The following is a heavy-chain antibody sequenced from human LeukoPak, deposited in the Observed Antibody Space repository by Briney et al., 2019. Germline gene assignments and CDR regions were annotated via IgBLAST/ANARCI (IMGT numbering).Heavy chain of an antibody. J-gene: IGHJ6*03. V-gene: IGHV1-18*01. CDR1: YTSTNNG. CDR2: ISGYTGYT. CDR3: ARDAWGSSTSLGYYYYMDV. Sequence: VASVNVSCTYTSTNNGVTWVRQAPGQGLEWVGRISGYTGYTNYAQKFQGRVSLTTERSTKTAYMELTYLRSDDTAVYYCARDAWGSSTSLGYYYYMDVWGEGTTVIVSS. D-gene: IGHD6-6*01.